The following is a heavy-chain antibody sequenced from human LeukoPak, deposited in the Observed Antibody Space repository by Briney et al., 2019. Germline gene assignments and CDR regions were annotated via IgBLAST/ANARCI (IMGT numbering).Heavy chain of an antibody. V-gene: IGHV3-7*01. CDR2: IKQDGSEK. Sequence: GGSLRLSCAASGFTFSSYWMSWVRQAPGKGLEWVSNIKQDGSEKYYVDSVKGRFTISRDNAKNSLYLQMNSLRAEDTAVYYCARDSTIISSSWLNWFDPWGQGTLVTVSS. J-gene: IGHJ5*02. CDR3: ARDSTIISSSWLNWFDP. D-gene: IGHD6-13*01. CDR1: GFTFSSYW.